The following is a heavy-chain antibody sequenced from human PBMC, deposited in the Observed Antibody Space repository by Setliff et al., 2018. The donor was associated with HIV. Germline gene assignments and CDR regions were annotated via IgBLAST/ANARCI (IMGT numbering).Heavy chain of an antibody. CDR3: AYYSSGSFYLGYYYYHGMDV. CDR2: ISSSGNII. CDR1: GFSINNYD. D-gene: IGHD3-10*01. J-gene: IGHJ6*01. V-gene: IGHV3-48*03. Sequence: PGGSLRLSCAASGFSINNYDMNWVRQAPGKGLEWVAHISSSGNIIYYADSVRGRCTVSRDNAQNSLYLQMTRLRAAATALDSCAYYSSGSFYLGYYYYHGMDVWGQGTTVTVSS.